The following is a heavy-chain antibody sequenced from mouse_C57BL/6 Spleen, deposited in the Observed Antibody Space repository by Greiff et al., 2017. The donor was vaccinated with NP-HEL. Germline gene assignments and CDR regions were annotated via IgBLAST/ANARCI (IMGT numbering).Heavy chain of an antibody. J-gene: IGHJ3*01. Sequence: QVQLQQSGPELVKPGASVKISCKASGYAFSSSWMNWVKQRPGKGLEWIGRIYPGDGDTNYNGKFKGKATLTADKSSSTAYMQLSSLTSEDSAVYFCARWDYGSSPTWFAYWGQGTLVTVSA. CDR2: IYPGDGDT. CDR1: GYAFSSSW. D-gene: IGHD1-1*01. V-gene: IGHV1-82*01. CDR3: ARWDYGSSPTWFAY.